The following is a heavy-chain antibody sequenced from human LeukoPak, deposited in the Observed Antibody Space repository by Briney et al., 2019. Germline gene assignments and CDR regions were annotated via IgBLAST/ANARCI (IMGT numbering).Heavy chain of an antibody. V-gene: IGHV3-7*01. D-gene: IGHD3-10*01. Sequence: GGSLRLSCAASGFTFTTYWMGWVRQAPGTGLEGGANINKDGSEKYYVDSVKGRFTISRDNVKNSLYLQMNSLRAEDTAVYYCARPLMYYYGSETYFWFDPWGQGTPVTVSS. CDR2: INKDGSEK. CDR1: GFTFTTYW. CDR3: ARPLMYYYGSETYFWFDP. J-gene: IGHJ5*02.